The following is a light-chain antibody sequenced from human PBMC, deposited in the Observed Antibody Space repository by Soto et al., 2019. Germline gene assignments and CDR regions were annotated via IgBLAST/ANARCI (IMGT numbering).Light chain of an antibody. V-gene: IGKV1-39*01. CDR3: QQSYSTPRD. J-gene: IGKJ5*01. CDR1: QSISNS. CDR2: AAS. Sequence: DIGMTQTRYSLSSSVGDRFTITCRASQSISNSLNWYQQKPGRAPKLLIYAASSLQSGVPSRFSGSGSGTDFILTISSLQPEDFATYYCQQSYSTPRDFGQGTRLEIK.